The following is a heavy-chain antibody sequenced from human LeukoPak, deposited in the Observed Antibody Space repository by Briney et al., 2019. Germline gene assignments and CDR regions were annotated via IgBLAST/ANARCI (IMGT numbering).Heavy chain of an antibody. V-gene: IGHV3-21*01. Sequence: GGSLRLSCAASGFTFSSYSMNWVRQAPGKGLEWVSSISSSSNYIYYADSVKGRFTISRDNAKNSLYLQMNSLRAEDTAVYYCARTYYDILTGYYEGGYFDYWGQGTLVTVSS. J-gene: IGHJ4*02. CDR3: ARTYYDILTGYYEGGYFDY. CDR1: GFTFSSYS. CDR2: ISSSSNYI. D-gene: IGHD3-9*01.